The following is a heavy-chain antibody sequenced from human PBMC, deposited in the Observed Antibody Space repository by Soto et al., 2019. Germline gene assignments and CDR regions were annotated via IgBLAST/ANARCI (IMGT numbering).Heavy chain of an antibody. CDR1: DFTFSTYA. J-gene: IGHJ4*02. CDR3: AKALSESIRYFDY. Sequence: PWGSLRLSCAASDFTFSTYAITFFRHSPGKGLEWVSLITGSGVTTYYADSVKGRFTISRDNSKNTLYLQMNSLRAEDTAVYYCAKALSESIRYFDYWGQGTLVTVSS. V-gene: IGHV3-23*01. D-gene: IGHD1-26*01. CDR2: ITGSGVTT.